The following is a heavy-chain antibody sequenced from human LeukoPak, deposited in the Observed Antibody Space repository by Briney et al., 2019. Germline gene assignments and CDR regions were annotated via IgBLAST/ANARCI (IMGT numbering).Heavy chain of an antibody. J-gene: IGHJ2*01. D-gene: IGHD4-17*01. CDR2: INPHSGGT. V-gene: IGHV1-2*02. CDR3: ARGLLAGDYVNWYFDL. Sequence: ASVKVSCKASGYTFTGYHIHWVRQAPGQGLEWMGWINPHSGGTNYAQKFQGRVTMTRDTSISTAFMELSRLTSDDTAVYYCARGLLAGDYVNWYFDLWGRGTLVTVSS. CDR1: GYTFTGYH.